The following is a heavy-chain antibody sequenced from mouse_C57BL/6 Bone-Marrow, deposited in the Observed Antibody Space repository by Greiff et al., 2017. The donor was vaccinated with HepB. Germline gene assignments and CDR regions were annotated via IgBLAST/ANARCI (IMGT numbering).Heavy chain of an antibody. D-gene: IGHD1-1*01. CDR1: GYTFTSYG. V-gene: IGHV1-81*01. CDR2: IYPRSGNT. CDR3: ARGFTTVVDWYFDV. J-gene: IGHJ1*03. Sequence: VQLQQSGAELARPGASVKLSCKASGYTFTSYGISWVKQRTGQGLEWIGEIYPRSGNTYYNEKFKGKATLTADKSSSTAYMELRSLTSEDSAVYFCARGFTTVVDWYFDVWGTGTTVTVSS.